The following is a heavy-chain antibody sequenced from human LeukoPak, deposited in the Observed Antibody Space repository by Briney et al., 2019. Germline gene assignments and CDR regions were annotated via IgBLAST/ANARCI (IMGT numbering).Heavy chain of an antibody. CDR3: AREPGAIFGVVITKDAFDI. D-gene: IGHD3-3*01. J-gene: IGHJ3*02. CDR2: ISSSSSTI. Sequence: GGSLRLSCAASGFTFSGYSMNWVRQAPGKGLEWVSYISSSSSTIYYADSVKGRFTISRDNAKNSLYLQMNSLRAEDTAVYYCAREPGAIFGVVITKDAFDIWGQGTMVTVSS. CDR1: GFTFSGYS. V-gene: IGHV3-48*01.